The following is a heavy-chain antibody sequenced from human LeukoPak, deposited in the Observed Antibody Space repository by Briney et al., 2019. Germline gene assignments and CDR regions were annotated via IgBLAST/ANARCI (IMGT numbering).Heavy chain of an antibody. V-gene: IGHV5-51*01. J-gene: IGHJ2*01. Sequence: GESLKIPCKGSGYSFTSYWIGWVRQMPGKGLEWMGIIYPGDSDTRYSPSFQGQVTISADKSISTAYLQWSSLKASDTAMYYCARHRMDDLYSSVWFDLWGRGTLVTVSS. CDR1: GYSFTSYW. CDR2: IYPGDSDT. CDR3: ARHRMDDLYSSVWFDL. D-gene: IGHD6-19*01.